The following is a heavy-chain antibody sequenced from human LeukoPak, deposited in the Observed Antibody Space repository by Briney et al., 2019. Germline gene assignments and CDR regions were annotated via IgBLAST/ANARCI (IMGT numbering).Heavy chain of an antibody. V-gene: IGHV3-23*01. D-gene: IGHD4-17*01. CDR1: GFTFSSYA. Sequence: GGSLRLSCAASGFTFSSYAMSWVRQAPGKGLEWVSAISGSGGSTYYADSVKGRFTISRDNSKNTLYLQMNSLRAEDTAVYYCARDPGDYLYYYYGLDVWGQGTTVTVSS. CDR3: ARDPGDYLYYYYGLDV. J-gene: IGHJ6*02. CDR2: ISGSGGST.